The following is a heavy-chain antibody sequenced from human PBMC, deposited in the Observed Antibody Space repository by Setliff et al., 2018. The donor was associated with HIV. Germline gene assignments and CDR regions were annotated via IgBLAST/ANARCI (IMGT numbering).Heavy chain of an antibody. Sequence: GGSLRLSCAASGFTFSNWNMNWVRQAPGKRLEWVSSISGGSGYIYYADSVKGRFTISRDDAKNSLFLQMNSLRAEDTAVYYCAREVREWELLDYWGRGTLVTVSS. J-gene: IGHJ4*02. CDR1: GFTFSNWN. D-gene: IGHD1-26*01. CDR2: ISGGSGYI. CDR3: AREVREWELLDY. V-gene: IGHV3-21*01.